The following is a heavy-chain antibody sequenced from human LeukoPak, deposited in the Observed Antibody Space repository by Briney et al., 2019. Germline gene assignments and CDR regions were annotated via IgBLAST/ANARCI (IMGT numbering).Heavy chain of an antibody. CDR1: GFTFRSYG. V-gene: IGHV3-30*18. CDR3: AKDMGPPFYDTSDY. CDR2: ISYDGSNK. J-gene: IGHJ4*02. D-gene: IGHD2/OR15-2a*01. Sequence: GGSLRLSCAASGFTFRSYGMHWVRQAPGKGLEWVAVISYDGSNKYYADSVKGRFTISRDNSKNTLYLQMNSLRAEDTAVYYCAKDMGPPFYDTSDYWGQGTLVTVSS.